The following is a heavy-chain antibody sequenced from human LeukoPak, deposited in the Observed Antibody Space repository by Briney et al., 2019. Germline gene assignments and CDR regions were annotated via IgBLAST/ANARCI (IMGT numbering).Heavy chain of an antibody. CDR3: ARDQEGFDY. Sequence: AASVKVSCKASGYTFTSNYIHWVRQAPGQGLEWMGMIYPRDGSTSYAQKFQGRVTVTRDTSMSTVHMELSGLRSEDTAVYYCARDQEGFDYWGQGTLVTVSS. CDR1: GYTFTSNY. J-gene: IGHJ4*02. V-gene: IGHV1-46*01. CDR2: IYPRDGST.